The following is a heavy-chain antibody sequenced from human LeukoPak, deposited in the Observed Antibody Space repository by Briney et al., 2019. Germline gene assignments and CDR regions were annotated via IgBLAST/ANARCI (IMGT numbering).Heavy chain of an antibody. CDR2: ISNSGSP. Sequence: SETLSLTCTVSSASVSSYYWSWVRQPPGGGLEWIGYISNSGSPSYIPSFKSRVTFSADTSKNHLSLKLNSVTPADTAVYFCARGGAGPLRDWGQGTLVTAS. J-gene: IGHJ4*02. CDR3: ARGGAGPLRD. CDR1: SASVSSYY. D-gene: IGHD3-16*01. V-gene: IGHV4-59*02.